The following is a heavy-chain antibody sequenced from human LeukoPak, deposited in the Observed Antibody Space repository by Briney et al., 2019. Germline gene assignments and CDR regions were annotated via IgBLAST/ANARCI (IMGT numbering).Heavy chain of an antibody. D-gene: IGHD2-2*01. Sequence: PSETLSLTCTVSGGSISVYYWSWIRQPPGRGLEYIGHIYYSGNTDYNPSLKSRVTISVDTSKNQFSLKLNSVTAADTAVYFCARWYCSTATGTIACYYLDYWGQGTLVTVSS. CDR2: IYYSGNT. CDR3: ARWYCSTATGTIACYYLDY. CDR1: GGSISVYY. V-gene: IGHV4-59*01. J-gene: IGHJ4*02.